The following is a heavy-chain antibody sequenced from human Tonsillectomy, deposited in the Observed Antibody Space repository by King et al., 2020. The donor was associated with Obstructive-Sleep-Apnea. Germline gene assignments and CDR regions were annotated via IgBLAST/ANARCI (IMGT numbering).Heavy chain of an antibody. CDR3: AKGHSSSSTSRGLDP. J-gene: IGHJ5*02. Sequence: VQLVESGGGLVQPGGSLRLSCAASGFTFSSYAMSWVRQAPGKGLEWVSAISGSGGSTYYADSVKGRFTISRDNSKNTLYLEMNSLRAEDTAGYYCAKGHSSSSTSRGLDPWGQGTLVTVSS. V-gene: IGHV3-23*04. D-gene: IGHD6-13*01. CDR2: ISGSGGST. CDR1: GFTFSSYA.